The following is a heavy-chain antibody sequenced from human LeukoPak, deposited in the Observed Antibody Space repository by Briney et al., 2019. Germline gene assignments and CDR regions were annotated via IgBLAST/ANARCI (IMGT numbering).Heavy chain of an antibody. V-gene: IGHV3-73*01. J-gene: IGHJ4*02. CDR2: IRSKANRYAT. Sequence: GGSLRLSCAASGFTFSDSAINWVRQASGKGLEWVGRIRSKANRYATGYAASVKGRFTISRDESKNTAYLQMNSLKTEDTALYYCTRDLDPETFDYWGQGTLVTVSS. CDR1: GFTFSDSA. CDR3: TRDLDPETFDY.